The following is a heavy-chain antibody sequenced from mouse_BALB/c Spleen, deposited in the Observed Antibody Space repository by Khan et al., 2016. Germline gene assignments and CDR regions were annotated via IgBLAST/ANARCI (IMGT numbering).Heavy chain of an antibody. CDR3: ARSGGSYDFDY. CDR2: INTYTGEP. V-gene: IGHV9-3-1*01. Sequence: QIQLVQSGPELKKPGETVKISCKASGYTFTNFGMNWVKQAPGKGLKWMGWINTYTGEPTYTDDFKGRFAFSLETSASTAYLQIITLKNEDTATDFCARSGGSYDFDYWGQGTTLTVSS. CDR1: GYTFTNFG. J-gene: IGHJ2*01. D-gene: IGHD1-1*02.